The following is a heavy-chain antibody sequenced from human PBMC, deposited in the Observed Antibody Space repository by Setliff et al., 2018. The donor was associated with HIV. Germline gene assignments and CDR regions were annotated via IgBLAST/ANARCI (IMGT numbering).Heavy chain of an antibody. CDR2: MYHSGST. CDR3: ARDVGRLDYFDY. J-gene: IGHJ4*02. V-gene: IGHV4-38-2*02. D-gene: IGHD2-15*01. Sequence: SETLFLTCTVSGYSISSGYYWGWIRQPPGKGLEWIGSMYHSGSTYFNPSLKSRLTISVDTSTNQFSLNLTSVTAADTAVYYCARDVGRLDYFDYWGQGTLVTVSS. CDR1: GYSISSGYY.